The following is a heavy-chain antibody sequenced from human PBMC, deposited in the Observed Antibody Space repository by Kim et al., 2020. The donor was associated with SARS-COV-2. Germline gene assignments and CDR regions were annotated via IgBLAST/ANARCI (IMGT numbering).Heavy chain of an antibody. CDR2: T. D-gene: IGHD2-15*01. CDR3: ARIASGVDDY. V-gene: IGHV4-4*07. J-gene: IGHJ4*02. Sequence: TAYNPSLKSRVTMSVDTSKNQFSLKLSSVTAADTAVYYCARIASGVDDYWGQGTLVTVSS.